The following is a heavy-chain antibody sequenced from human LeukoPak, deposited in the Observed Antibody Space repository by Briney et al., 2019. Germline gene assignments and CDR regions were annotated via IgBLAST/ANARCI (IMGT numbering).Heavy chain of an antibody. D-gene: IGHD2-2*01. CDR3: ALNAYCSSNSCWGNYYYYYMDF. Sequence: ASVKVSCKVSGYTLTGLSMHWVRQAPGTGLEWMGGFDPEDGETIYAQKFQGRVTLTEDTSTDTAYMELSSLSSADTAMYYCALNAYCSSNSCWGNYYYYYMDFWGKGTTVTVSS. CDR1: GYTLTGLS. V-gene: IGHV1-24*01. J-gene: IGHJ6*03. CDR2: FDPEDGET.